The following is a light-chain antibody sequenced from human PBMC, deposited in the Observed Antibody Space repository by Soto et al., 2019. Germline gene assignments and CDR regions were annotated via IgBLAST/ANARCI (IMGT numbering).Light chain of an antibody. Sequence: DIQLTQSPSFLSASVGDRVTITCRASQGISFYLAWYQQKPAKAPKLLIYDASSLESGVPSRFSGSGSGTEFTLTISSLQPEDFATYYCQQVNSYPVTFGQGTRLEIK. V-gene: IGKV1-9*01. J-gene: IGKJ5*01. CDR3: QQVNSYPVT. CDR2: DAS. CDR1: QGISFY.